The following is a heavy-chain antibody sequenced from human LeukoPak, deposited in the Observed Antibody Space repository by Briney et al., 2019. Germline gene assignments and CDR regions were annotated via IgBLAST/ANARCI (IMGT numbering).Heavy chain of an antibody. Sequence: GGSLRLSCAASGFTFSSYGMHWVRQAPGKGLEWVAFIRFDGSNKYYADSVKGRFTISRDSSKNTLYLQMNSLRPEDTAVYYCAKDLHTMVRGAADYWGQGTLVTVSS. D-gene: IGHD3-10*01. V-gene: IGHV3-30*02. CDR3: AKDLHTMVRGAADY. CDR2: IRFDGSNK. J-gene: IGHJ4*02. CDR1: GFTFSSYG.